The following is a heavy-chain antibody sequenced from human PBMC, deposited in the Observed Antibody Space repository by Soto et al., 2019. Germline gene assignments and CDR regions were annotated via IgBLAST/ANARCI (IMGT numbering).Heavy chain of an antibody. V-gene: IGHV1-3*01. Sequence: ASVKVSCKASGYTFTSYAMHEVRQAPGQRLEWMGWINAGNGNTKYSQKSQGRITMTRDTSASTGYMEVSSLRSEETAVDDCARDFSLACTCYWGQGTLVTVSS. D-gene: IGHD6-19*01. CDR3: ARDFSLACTCY. CDR1: GYTFTSYA. CDR2: INAGNGNT. J-gene: IGHJ4*02.